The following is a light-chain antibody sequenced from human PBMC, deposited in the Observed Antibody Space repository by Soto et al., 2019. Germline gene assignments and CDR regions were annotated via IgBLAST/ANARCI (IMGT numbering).Light chain of an antibody. CDR3: LLSYSGARVV. CDR1: TGAVTSGHY. Sequence: QDVVTQEPSLTGSPGGTVTLTCGSSTGAVTSGHYPYWFQQKPGQAPRTLIYDTSNKHSWTPARFSGSLLGGKAALTLSGAQPEEEAEYYCLLSYSGARVVFGGGTKLTVL. CDR2: DTS. V-gene: IGLV7-46*01. J-gene: IGLJ2*01.